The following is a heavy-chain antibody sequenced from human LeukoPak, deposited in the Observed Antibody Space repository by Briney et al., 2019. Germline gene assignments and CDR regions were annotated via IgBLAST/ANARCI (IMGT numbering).Heavy chain of an antibody. Sequence: GRSLRPSCAASGFTFSSYGMHWVRQAPGKGLEWVAVIWYDGSNKYYADSVKGRFTISRDNSKNTLYLQMNSLRADDTAVYYCGGPGLRFDCFDPGGQGTLVTVSS. CDR3: GGPGLRFDCFDP. CDR2: IWYDGSNK. J-gene: IGHJ5*02. V-gene: IGHV3-33*01. D-gene: IGHD5-12*01. CDR1: GFTFSSYG.